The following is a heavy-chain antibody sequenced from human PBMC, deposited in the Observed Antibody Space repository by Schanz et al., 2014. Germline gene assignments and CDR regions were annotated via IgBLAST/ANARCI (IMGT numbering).Heavy chain of an antibody. D-gene: IGHD3-16*01. J-gene: IGHJ2*01. CDR3: VRVPPRDVSFDR. CDR1: GYTFTDYG. CDR2: IRPDNGHT. Sequence: SCKASGYTFTDYGLSWLRQAPGQGLEWLGWIRPDNGHTTYSQKVRDRVIFTTDTSANTAYRELRSLRFDETAHYDCVRVPPRDVSFDRRGRVSLVTVSS. V-gene: IGHV1-18*01.